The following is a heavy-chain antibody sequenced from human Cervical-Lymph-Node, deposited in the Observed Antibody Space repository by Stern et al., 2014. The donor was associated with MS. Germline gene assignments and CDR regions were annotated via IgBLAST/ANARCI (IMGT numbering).Heavy chain of an antibody. CDR3: ARDRRGGNYRTRGDS. Sequence: EVQLVVSGGGLVKPGGSLRLSCAASGFDFRLYSRNWVRQPPGKGLEWVSSIGLSSSYIYYADSVKCRCTISRDNAKNSLYLQMNSLRVEDTAVYYCARDRRGGNYRTRGDSWGQGTLVTVSS. V-gene: IGHV3-21*01. CDR2: IGLSSSYI. CDR1: GFDFRLYS. J-gene: IGHJ4*02. D-gene: IGHD4-23*01.